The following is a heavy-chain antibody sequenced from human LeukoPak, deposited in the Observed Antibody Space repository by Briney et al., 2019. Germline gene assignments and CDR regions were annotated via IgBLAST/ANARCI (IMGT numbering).Heavy chain of an antibody. V-gene: IGHV1-18*01. CDR2: ISAYNGNT. CDR3: ARDLPGGYSYGYGDY. D-gene: IGHD5-18*01. CDR1: GYTFTSYG. J-gene: IGHJ4*02. Sequence: ASVKVSCKASGYTFTSYGISWVRQAPGQGLEWMGWISAYNGNTNYAQKLQGRVTMTTDTSTSTAYMELRSLRSDDTAVYYCARDLPGGYSYGYGDYWGQGTLVIVSS.